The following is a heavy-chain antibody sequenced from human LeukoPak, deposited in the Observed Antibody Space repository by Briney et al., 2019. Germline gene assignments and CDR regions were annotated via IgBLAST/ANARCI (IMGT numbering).Heavy chain of an antibody. D-gene: IGHD6-19*01. V-gene: IGHV3-64*01. CDR1: GFTFSSYA. CDR2: ISSNGGST. Sequence: GGSLRLSCAASGFTFSSYAMHWVRQAPGQGLEYVSAISSNGGSTYYANSVKGRFTISRDNSKNTLYLQMGSLRAEDMAVYYCARGPRLALAGTLGHWGQGTLVTVSS. CDR3: ARGPRLALAGTLGH. J-gene: IGHJ4*02.